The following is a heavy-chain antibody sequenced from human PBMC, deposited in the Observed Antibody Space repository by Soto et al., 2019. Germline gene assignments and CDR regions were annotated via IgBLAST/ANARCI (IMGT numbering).Heavy chain of an antibody. V-gene: IGHV1-18*01. CDR2: ISAYNGNT. CDR1: GYSFTTYG. Sequence: QVQLVQSGGEVKKPGASVKVSCKTSGYSFTTYGIIWVRQAPGQGLEWMGWISAYNGNTNYAQKLQDRVTMTTDTSTSTADMELRSLRSDDTAVYYCAREGPAPYYYYGMDVWGQGSRVTVSS. CDR3: AREGPAPYYYYGMDV. J-gene: IGHJ6*02.